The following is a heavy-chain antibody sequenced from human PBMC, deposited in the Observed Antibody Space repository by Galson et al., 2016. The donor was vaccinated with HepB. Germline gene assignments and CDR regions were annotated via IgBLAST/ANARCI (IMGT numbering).Heavy chain of an antibody. V-gene: IGHV1-58*01. CDR2: IVVGSGKT. D-gene: IGHD6-19*01. CDR3: AAVGGSGGEDWYFDL. CDR1: GFIFTYSA. Sequence: SVKVSCKASGFIFTYSAVQWVRQARGQRLEWMGWIVVGSGKTNYAQKFQERVTITRDMSTSTAYMELSSLRSDDTAVYYCAAVGGSGGEDWYFDLWGRGTLVTVS. J-gene: IGHJ2*01.